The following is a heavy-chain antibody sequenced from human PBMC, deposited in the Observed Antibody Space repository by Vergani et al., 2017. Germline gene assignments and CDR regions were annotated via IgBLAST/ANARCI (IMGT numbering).Heavy chain of an antibody. CDR2: ISGSGGST. CDR1: GFTFSSYA. D-gene: IGHD2-15*01. CDR3: AKDVVVVAATPLYFDY. V-gene: IGHV3-23*01. J-gene: IGHJ4*02. Sequence: EVQMLESGGGLVQTGGSLRLSCAASGFTFSSYAMSWVRQAPGKGLEWVSAISGSGGSTYYADSVKGRFTISRDNSKNTLYLQMNSLRAEDTAVYYCAKDVVVVAATPLYFDYWGQGTLVTVSS.